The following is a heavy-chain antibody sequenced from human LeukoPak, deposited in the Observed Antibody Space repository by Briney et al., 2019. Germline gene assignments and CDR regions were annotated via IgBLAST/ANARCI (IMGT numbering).Heavy chain of an antibody. Sequence: RGASVKVSCKASGYTFTGYYMHWVRQAPGQGLEWMGWINPNSGGTNYAQKFQGRVTMTRDTSISTAYMELSRLRSDDTAVYYCARGVSGSYYYYYMDVWGKGTTVTISS. J-gene: IGHJ6*03. CDR1: GYTFTGYY. CDR2: INPNSGGT. CDR3: ARGVSGSYYYYYMDV. D-gene: IGHD1-26*01. V-gene: IGHV1-2*02.